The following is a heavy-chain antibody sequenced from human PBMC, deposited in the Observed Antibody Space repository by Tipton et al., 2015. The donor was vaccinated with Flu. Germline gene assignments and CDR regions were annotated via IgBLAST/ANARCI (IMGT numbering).Heavy chain of an antibody. Sequence: QLVQSGAEVKKPGASVRVSCKASGYSFTDYYIHWVRQAPGQGLEWMGRINPKSGGTDYAQKFQGRVTMTRDTSTSSAHMELSRLRSDDTAIYYCARYYDVLTGYYRSLDFWGQGTLVTVSS. CDR3: ARYYDVLTGYYRSLDF. J-gene: IGHJ4*02. D-gene: IGHD3-9*01. CDR1: GYSFTDYY. V-gene: IGHV1-2*06. CDR2: INPKSGGT.